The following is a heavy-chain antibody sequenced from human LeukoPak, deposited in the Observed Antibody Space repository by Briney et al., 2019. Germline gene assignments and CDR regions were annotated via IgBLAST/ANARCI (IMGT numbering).Heavy chain of an antibody. CDR3: TRGRPVRTVEAADTTIDYC. J-gene: IGHJ4*02. V-gene: IGHV1-2*02. Sequence: ASVKVSCKASGYTFTDYYMHWVRQAPGQGLEWMGFINPNSGGTKYEQKFQGRVTMTRDTSISTAYMAVSTLRSDDTAVYYCTRGRPVRTVEAADTTIDYCWGQGTLVTVSS. D-gene: IGHD6-13*01. CDR1: GYTFTDYY. CDR2: INPNSGGT.